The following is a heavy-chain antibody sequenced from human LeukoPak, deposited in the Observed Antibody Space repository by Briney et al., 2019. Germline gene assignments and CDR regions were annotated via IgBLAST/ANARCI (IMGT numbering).Heavy chain of an antibody. J-gene: IGHJ4*02. Sequence: AGGSLRLSCAVSGFTCRNTWMAWVRQTPGKGLEWVANINQDGSTKHYVDSVKGRFTISRDNAKNSLYLQMNSLRAEDTAIYYCARDQTGSLDYWGQGTLVTVSS. CDR1: GFTCRNTW. CDR3: ARDQTGSLDY. D-gene: IGHD1-26*01. CDR2: INQDGSTK. V-gene: IGHV3-7*01.